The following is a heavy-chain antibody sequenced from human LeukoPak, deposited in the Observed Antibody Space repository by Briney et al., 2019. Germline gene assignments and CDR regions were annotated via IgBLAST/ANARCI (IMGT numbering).Heavy chain of an antibody. CDR2: INQDESEK. V-gene: IGHV3-7*04. J-gene: IGHJ4*02. Sequence: GGSLRLSCAASGFTFSSYWMSWVRQAPGKGLEWVANINQDESEKYYVDSVKGRFTISRDNAKNSLYLQMNSLRAEDTAVYYCARGIFRGWAYSLGYWGQGTLVTVSS. D-gene: IGHD3-3*01. CDR3: ARGIFRGWAYSLGY. CDR1: GFTFSSYW.